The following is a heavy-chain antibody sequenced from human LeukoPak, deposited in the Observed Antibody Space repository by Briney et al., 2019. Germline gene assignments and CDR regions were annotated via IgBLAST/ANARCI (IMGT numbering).Heavy chain of an antibody. CDR1: GGSINSYY. D-gene: IGHD3-10*01. V-gene: IGHV4-59*01. CDR3: ARGGYYGSGNDFRFDP. Sequence: PSETLSLTCTVSGGSINSYYWSWIRQPPGKGLECIGYIHYTGSTNYNPSLKSRVTISVDTSKSQFSLKLSSVTAADTAIYYYARGGYYGSGNDFRFDPWGQGTLVTVSS. CDR2: IHYTGST. J-gene: IGHJ5*02.